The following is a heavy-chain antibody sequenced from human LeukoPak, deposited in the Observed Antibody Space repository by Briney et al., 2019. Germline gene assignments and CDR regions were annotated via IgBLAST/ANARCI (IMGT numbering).Heavy chain of an antibody. J-gene: IGHJ4*02. CDR2: LYSDGTT. V-gene: IGHV4-4*07. CDR3: ARGSSGTTKRYYFDN. Sequence: SETLSLTCTVSGASISGFYWTWVRQPADKGLEWIGRLYSDGTTYYNPSLKSQVTMSVDTSKNQFSLKLRSVTVADTAVYYCARGSSGTTKRYYFDNWGQGALVTVSS. D-gene: IGHD3-22*01. CDR1: GASISGFY.